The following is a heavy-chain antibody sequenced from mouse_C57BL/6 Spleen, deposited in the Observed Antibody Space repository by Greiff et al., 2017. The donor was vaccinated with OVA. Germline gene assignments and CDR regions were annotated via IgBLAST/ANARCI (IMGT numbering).Heavy chain of an antibody. CDR2: INPNNGGT. Sequence: VHVKQSGPELVKPGASVKIPCKASGYTFTDYNMDWVKQSHGKSLEWIGDINPNNGGTIYNQKFKGKATLTVDKSSSTAYMELRSLTSEDTAVYYCARGDYDRFAYWGQGTLVTVSA. J-gene: IGHJ3*01. D-gene: IGHD2-4*01. CDR3: ARGDYDRFAY. CDR1: GYTFTDYN. V-gene: IGHV1-18*01.